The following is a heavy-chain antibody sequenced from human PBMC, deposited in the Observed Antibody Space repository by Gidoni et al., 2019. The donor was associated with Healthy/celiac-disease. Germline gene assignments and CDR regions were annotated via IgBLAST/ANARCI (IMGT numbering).Heavy chain of an antibody. CDR2: IIPSLGIA. Sequence: QVQLVQSGAEVKKPGSSVKVSCKASGGTFSSYAISWVRQAPGQGLEWMGRIIPSLGIANYAQKFQGRVTITADKSTSTAYMELSSLRSEDTAVYYCARDGVGGNSYHNFDYWGQGTLVTVSS. J-gene: IGHJ4*02. V-gene: IGHV1-69*04. D-gene: IGHD2-15*01. CDR3: ARDGVGGNSYHNFDY. CDR1: GGTFSSYA.